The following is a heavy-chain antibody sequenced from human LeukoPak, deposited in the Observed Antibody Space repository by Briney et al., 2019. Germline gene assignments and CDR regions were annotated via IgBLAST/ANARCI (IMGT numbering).Heavy chain of an antibody. V-gene: IGHV1-2*06. CDR3: TRANWGSPFDY. D-gene: IGHD7-27*01. CDR2: INPNSGGT. J-gene: IGHJ4*02. Sequence: GASVTVSCNASRYTYTGYYMHWLRQAPGHGVEWMGRINPNSGGTNYAQNFQGRVTMTRDTSISTAYMELSRLRSDDTAVYYCTRANWGSPFDYWGQGTLVTVSS. CDR1: RYTYTGYY.